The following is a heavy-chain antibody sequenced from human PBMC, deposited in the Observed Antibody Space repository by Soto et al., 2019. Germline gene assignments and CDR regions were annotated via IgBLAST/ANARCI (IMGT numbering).Heavy chain of an antibody. CDR3: ARASSSSWYGGPFAY. J-gene: IGHJ4*02. CDR2: INHGGST. Sequence: QVQLQQWGAGLLKPSETLSLTCAVYGGSFSGYYWNWIRQPPGKGLEWIGEINHGGSTNYNPSLKSRVPIEVDTSKNHFSLKLTSVPAADTVVYYCARASSSSWYGGPFAYWSQGTLVPVSS. V-gene: IGHV4-34*01. D-gene: IGHD6-13*01. CDR1: GGSFSGYY.